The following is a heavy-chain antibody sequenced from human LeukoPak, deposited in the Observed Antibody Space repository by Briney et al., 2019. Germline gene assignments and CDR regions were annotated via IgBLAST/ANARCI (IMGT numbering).Heavy chain of an antibody. CDR2: ISAYNGNT. V-gene: IGHV1-18*01. CDR3: ARDGLRFLEWLPPVDY. J-gene: IGHJ4*02. D-gene: IGHD3-3*01. CDR1: GYTFTSYG. Sequence: GASVKVSCKASGYTFTSYGISWVRQAPGQGLEWMGWISAYNGNTNYVQRLQGRVTMTTDTSTSTAYMELRSLRSDDTAVYYCARDGLRFLEWLPPVDYWGQGTLVTVSS.